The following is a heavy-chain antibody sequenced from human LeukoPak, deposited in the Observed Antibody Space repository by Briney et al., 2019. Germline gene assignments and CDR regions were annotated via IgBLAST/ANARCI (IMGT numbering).Heavy chain of an antibody. J-gene: IGHJ6*03. CDR2: INPNSGGT. D-gene: IGHD4-23*01. V-gene: IGHV1-2*02. Sequence: ASVKVSCTASGYTFTGYYMHWVRQAPGQGLEWMGWINPNSGGTNYAQKFQGRVTMTRDTSISTAYMELSRLRSDDTAVYYCARGGKRDDYYYYYMDVWGKGTTVTVSS. CDR3: ARGGKRDDYYYYYMDV. CDR1: GYTFTGYY.